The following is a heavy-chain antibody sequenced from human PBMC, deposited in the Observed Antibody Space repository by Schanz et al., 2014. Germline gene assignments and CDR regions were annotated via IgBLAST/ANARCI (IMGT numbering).Heavy chain of an antibody. D-gene: IGHD3-16*01. Sequence: EVQLVESGGGLVQPGGSLRLSCAASGFTFSDSWMHWVRQAPGKGLVWVSRTSNDGSFTTFADSVKGRFTISRDNSRKTLYLQMNSLRADDTAVYYCAKDLYNYGIFDSWGQGTLXTVSS. CDR2: TSNDGSFT. CDR3: AKDLYNYGIFDS. CDR1: GFTFSDSW. V-gene: IGHV3-74*01. J-gene: IGHJ5*01.